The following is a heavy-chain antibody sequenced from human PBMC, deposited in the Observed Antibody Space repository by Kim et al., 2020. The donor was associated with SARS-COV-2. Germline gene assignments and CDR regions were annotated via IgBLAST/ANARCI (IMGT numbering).Heavy chain of an antibody. CDR3: ARVSRSYGDYSYYYYYGMDV. Sequence: SETLSLTCTVSGGSISSYYWSWIRQPPGKGLEWIGYIYYSGSTNYNPSLKSRVTISVDTSKNQFSLKLSSVTAADTAVYYCARVSRSYGDYSYYYYYGMDVWGQGTTVTVSS. J-gene: IGHJ6*02. V-gene: IGHV4-59*13. CDR2: IYYSGST. D-gene: IGHD4-17*01. CDR1: GGSISSYY.